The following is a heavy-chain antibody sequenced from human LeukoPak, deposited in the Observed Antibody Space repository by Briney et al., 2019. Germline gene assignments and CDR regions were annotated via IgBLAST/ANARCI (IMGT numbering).Heavy chain of an antibody. CDR2: IYYSGST. D-gene: IGHD3-3*01. V-gene: IGHV4-39*01. CDR1: GGSISSSSYY. Sequence: SETLSLTCTVPGGSISSSSYYWGWIRQPPGKGLEWIGSIYYSGSTYYNPSLKSRVTISVDTSKNQFSLKLSSVTAADTAVYYCARRPNYDFWSGSRVHPVDYWGQGTLVTVSS. J-gene: IGHJ4*02. CDR3: ARRPNYDFWSGSRVHPVDY.